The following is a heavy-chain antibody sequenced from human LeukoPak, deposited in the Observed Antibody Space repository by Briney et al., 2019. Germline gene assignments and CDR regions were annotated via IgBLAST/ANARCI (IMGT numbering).Heavy chain of an antibody. D-gene: IGHD2-15*01. CDR3: AKNRGGSCYSGLDY. Sequence: PGGSLRLSCAASGFTFSSYAMSWVRQAPGKGLEWVLGISGSGGSTYYADSVKGRFTISRDNSKNTLYLQMNSLRAGDTAVYHCAKNRGGSCYSGLDYWGQGTLVTVSS. J-gene: IGHJ4*02. V-gene: IGHV3-23*01. CDR1: GFTFSSYA. CDR2: ISGSGGST.